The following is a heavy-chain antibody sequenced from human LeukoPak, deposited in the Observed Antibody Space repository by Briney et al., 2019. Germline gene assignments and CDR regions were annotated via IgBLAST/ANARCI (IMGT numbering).Heavy chain of an antibody. D-gene: IGHD1-26*01. J-gene: IGHJ3*02. CDR2: IYDSGST. Sequence: PETLSLTCTVSGGSISSYYWSWIRQPPGKGLEWIGYIYDSGSTNYNPSLKSRVTISVDTSKNQFSLKLNSVTAADTAVYYCARAAIVGAPRDAFDIWGQGTMVTVSS. V-gene: IGHV4-59*01. CDR3: ARAAIVGAPRDAFDI. CDR1: GGSISSYY.